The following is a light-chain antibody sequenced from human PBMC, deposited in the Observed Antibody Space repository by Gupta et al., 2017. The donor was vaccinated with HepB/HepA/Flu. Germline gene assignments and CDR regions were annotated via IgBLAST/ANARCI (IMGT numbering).Light chain of an antibody. CDR1: QSISSY. Sequence: DIQMTQSPSSLSASVGDRVTITCRASQSISSYLNWYQQKPGKAPKLLIYAASRLQSGVPSRFSGSGAGTDFTLTISSQQPEDFATYYCQQSYSTSWTFGQGTKVEIK. V-gene: IGKV1-39*01. J-gene: IGKJ1*01. CDR3: QQSYSTSWT. CDR2: AAS.